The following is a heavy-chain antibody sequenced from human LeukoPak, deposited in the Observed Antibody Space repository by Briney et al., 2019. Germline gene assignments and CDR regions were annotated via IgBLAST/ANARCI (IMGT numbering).Heavy chain of an antibody. J-gene: IGHJ4*02. CDR3: ARGIRWASDY. Sequence: PGGSLRLSCAASGFTFSSYGMVWVRQAPGKGLEYVSGITSNGGTTYYGNSVKGRFTISRDNSKDTLYLQMGSLRSGDMAVYYCARGIRWASDYWGQGTLVTVAS. CDR2: ITSNGGTT. V-gene: IGHV3-64*01. CDR1: GFTFSSYG. D-gene: IGHD4-23*01.